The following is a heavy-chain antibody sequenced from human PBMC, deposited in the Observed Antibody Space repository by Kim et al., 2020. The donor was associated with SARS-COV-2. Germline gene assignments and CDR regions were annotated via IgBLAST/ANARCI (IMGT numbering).Heavy chain of an antibody. V-gene: IGHV1-8*01. D-gene: IGHD4-17*01. CDR2: MNPNSGNT. CDR1: GYTFTSYD. Sequence: ASVKVSCKASGYTFTSYDINWVRQATGQRLEWMGWMNPNSGNTGYAQKFQGRVTMTRNTSISTAYMELSSLRSEDTAVYYCASDYGDYQGWFDPWGQGTLVTVSS. J-gene: IGHJ5*02. CDR3: ASDYGDYQGWFDP.